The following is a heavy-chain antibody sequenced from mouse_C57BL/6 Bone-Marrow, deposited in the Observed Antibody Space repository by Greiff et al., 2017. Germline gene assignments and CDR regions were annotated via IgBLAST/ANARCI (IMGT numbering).Heavy chain of an antibody. V-gene: IGHV14-1*01. Sequence: VQLQQSGAELVRPGASVKLSCTASGFNIKDYYMHWVKQRPEQGLEWIGRIVPEDGDTEYAPKFQGKATMTADTSSNTAYLQLSSLTSEDTAVYYCTITTVGGFAYWGRGTLVTVSA. CDR3: TITTVGGFAY. J-gene: IGHJ3*01. D-gene: IGHD1-1*01. CDR1: GFNIKDYY. CDR2: IVPEDGDT.